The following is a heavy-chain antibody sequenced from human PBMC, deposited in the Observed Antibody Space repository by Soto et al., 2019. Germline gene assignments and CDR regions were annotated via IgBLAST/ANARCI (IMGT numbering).Heavy chain of an antibody. CDR3: ARHPSDFWFDP. D-gene: IGHD2-21*02. J-gene: IGHJ5*02. CDR2: IYYSGST. Sequence: QLQLQESGPGLVKPSETLSLTCSVSGGSISSSSYFWGWIRQPPGKGLEWIGSIYYSGSTYYNPSLKSRVTVPVNTSKNQFSRKLSSVTAADTAVYYCARHPSDFWFDPWGQGTLVTVSS. V-gene: IGHV4-39*01. CDR1: GGSISSSSYF.